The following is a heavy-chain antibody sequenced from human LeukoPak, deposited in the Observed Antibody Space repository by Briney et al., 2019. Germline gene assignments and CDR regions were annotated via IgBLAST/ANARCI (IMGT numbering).Heavy chain of an antibody. CDR1: GFTFSSYA. J-gene: IGHJ4*02. Sequence: GGSLRLSCAASGFTFSSYAMSWVRQAPGKGLEWVSAISGSGGSTYYADSVKGRFTISGDNSKNTLYLQMNSLRAEDTAVYYCAKGTSDDILTGYYFDYWGQGTLVTVSS. V-gene: IGHV3-23*01. CDR3: AKGTSDDILTGYYFDY. D-gene: IGHD3-9*01. CDR2: ISGSGGST.